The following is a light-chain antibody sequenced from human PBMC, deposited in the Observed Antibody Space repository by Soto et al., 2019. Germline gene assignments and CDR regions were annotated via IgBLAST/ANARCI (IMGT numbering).Light chain of an antibody. CDR2: GAF. J-gene: IGKJ1*01. CDR1: QSISSN. Sequence: TQSPATLSVSPGERATLSCRASQSISSNLAWYQQRPGQAPRLLIYGAFTRATGIPARFSGSGSGTEFTLTISSLQSEDFAVYYCQQYNNWPPWTFGQGTKVDIK. CDR3: QQYNNWPPWT. V-gene: IGKV3-15*01.